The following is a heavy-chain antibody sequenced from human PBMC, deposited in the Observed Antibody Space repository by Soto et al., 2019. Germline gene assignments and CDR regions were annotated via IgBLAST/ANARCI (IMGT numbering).Heavy chain of an antibody. CDR1: EFTFSSYS. CDR3: ARDWGVVLGEWSDYDYGMEF. V-gene: IGHV3-23*01. D-gene: IGHD2-15*01. Sequence: PVGYLGIACASSEFTFSSYSMSWVRHSPGKWLEWVSAISGSGGSTYYADSVKGRFTISRDNSKNTLYLQMNSLRAEDTAVYYCARDWGVVLGEWSDYDYGMEFWCQGATGTVSS. J-gene: IGHJ6*02. CDR2: ISGSGGST.